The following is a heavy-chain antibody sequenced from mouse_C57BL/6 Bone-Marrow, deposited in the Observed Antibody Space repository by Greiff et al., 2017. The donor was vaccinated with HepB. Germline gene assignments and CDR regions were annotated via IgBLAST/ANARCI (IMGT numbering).Heavy chain of an antibody. J-gene: IGHJ2*01. CDR2: IRLKSDNYAT. Sequence: EVKLVESGGGLVQPGGSMKLSCVASGFTFSNYWMNWVRQSPEKGLEWVAQIRLKSDNYATHYAESVKGRFTISRDDSKSSVYLQMNNLRAEDTGIYYCTGRERPYYFDYWGQGTTLTVSS. CDR1: GFTFSNYW. CDR3: TGRERPYYFDY. V-gene: IGHV6-3*01.